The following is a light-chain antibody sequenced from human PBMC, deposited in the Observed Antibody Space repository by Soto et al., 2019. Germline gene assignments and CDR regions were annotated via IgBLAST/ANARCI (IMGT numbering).Light chain of an antibody. J-gene: IGKJ4*01. V-gene: IGKV3-11*01. CDR1: QSVSSY. CDR3: QQRGSWPLT. CDR2: DGS. Sequence: EIVLTQSPDTLSLSPGERATLSCRASQSVSSYLAWYQQKPGQAPRLLIFDGSNRATGIPARFSGSGSGTDFTLTISSLEPEDFALYYCQQRGSWPLTFGGGTKVDTK.